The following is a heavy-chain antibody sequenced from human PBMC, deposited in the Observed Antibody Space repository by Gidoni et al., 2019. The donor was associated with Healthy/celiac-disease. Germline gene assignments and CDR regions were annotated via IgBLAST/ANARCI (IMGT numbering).Heavy chain of an antibody. J-gene: IGHJ4*02. CDR1: GFTFSSYN. CDR2: ISSSSSYI. V-gene: IGHV3-21*01. CDR3: ASNNV. D-gene: IGHD2-8*01. Sequence: EVQLVESGGGLVKPGGSLRLSCADSGFTFSSYNMNWVRQAPGKGMEWYSSISSSSSYIYSANSVKGRFTIARDNTKNSRYLQMNSLRAEDTAVYYCASNNVWGQGTLVTVSS.